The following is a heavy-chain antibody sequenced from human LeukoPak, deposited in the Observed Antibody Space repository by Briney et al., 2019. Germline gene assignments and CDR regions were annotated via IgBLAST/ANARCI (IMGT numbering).Heavy chain of an antibody. J-gene: IGHJ4*02. V-gene: IGHV3-23*01. Sequence: QSGGSLRLSCAASEFTCSSYAMNWVRQAPGKGLEGFSAMSGSGGSTYYADSVRGRFTISRDNYQNTPYLQMNSLRAEDTAVYYCAKENSGLDYWGQGTLVTVSS. CDR2: MSGSGGST. CDR3: AKENSGLDY. CDR1: EFTCSSYA. D-gene: IGHD1-7*01.